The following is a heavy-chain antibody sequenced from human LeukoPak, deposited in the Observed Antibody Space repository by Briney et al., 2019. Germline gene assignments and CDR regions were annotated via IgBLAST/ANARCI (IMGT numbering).Heavy chain of an antibody. CDR1: GGTFSSYA. J-gene: IGHJ4*02. V-gene: IGHV1-69*05. CDR2: IIPIFGTA. CDR3: ARDSSSWYLDY. Sequence: SVKVSFKASGGTFSSYAISWVRQAPGQGREWMGAIIPIFGTAHYAQKFQGRVTITTDESTSTAYMELSSLRSEDTAVYYCARDSSSWYLDYWGQGTLVTVSS. D-gene: IGHD6-13*01.